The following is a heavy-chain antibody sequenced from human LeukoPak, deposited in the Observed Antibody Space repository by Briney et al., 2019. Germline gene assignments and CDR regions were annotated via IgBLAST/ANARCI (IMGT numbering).Heavy chain of an antibody. CDR2: INPNSGGT. CDR3: ARDHPYYDFWSGYLAPYYFDY. J-gene: IGHJ4*02. V-gene: IGHV1-2*02. Sequence: ASVKVSCKASGYTFTGYYMHWVRQAPGQGLEWMGWINPNSGGTNYAQKFQGRVTMTRDTSISTAYMEPSRLRSDDTAVYYCARDHPYYDFWSGYLAPYYFDYWGQGTLVTVSS. CDR1: GYTFTGYY. D-gene: IGHD3-3*01.